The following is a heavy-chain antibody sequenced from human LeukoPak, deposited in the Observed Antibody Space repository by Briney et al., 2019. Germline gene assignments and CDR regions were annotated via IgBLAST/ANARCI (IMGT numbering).Heavy chain of an antibody. J-gene: IGHJ4*02. CDR3: ARGAAAGFGGD. V-gene: IGHV3-21*01. Sequence: PEGSLRLSCAASGFTFSSYSMNWVRQAPGKGLEWVSSISSSSSYIYYADSVKGRFTISRDNAKNSLYLQMNSLRAEDTAVYYCARGAAAGFGGDWGQGTLVTVSS. CDR1: GFTFSSYS. CDR2: ISSSSSYI. D-gene: IGHD6-13*01.